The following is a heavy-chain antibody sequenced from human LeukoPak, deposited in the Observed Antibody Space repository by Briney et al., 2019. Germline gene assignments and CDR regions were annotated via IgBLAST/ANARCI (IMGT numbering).Heavy chain of an antibody. J-gene: IGHJ4*02. Sequence: GGCLRLSCGASGFTFTNYAMTWVRQAPGKGLECVSVISGSGVSTYYADSVKGRFTISRDNSKNTVHLQMNSLRADDTALYYCAKGALAAAGSGFEYWGQGTLVTVFS. CDR1: GFTFTNYA. CDR2: ISGSGVST. CDR3: AKGALAAAGSGFEY. V-gene: IGHV3-23*01. D-gene: IGHD6-13*01.